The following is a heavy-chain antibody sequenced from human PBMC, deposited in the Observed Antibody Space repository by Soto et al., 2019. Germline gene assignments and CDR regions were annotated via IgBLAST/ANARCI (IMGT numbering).Heavy chain of an antibody. CDR2: ISSGAFTI. CDR3: ARDTTRLEH. Sequence: GGSLRLSCAASGLTFSNVWMTWVRQIPGKGLEWIASISSGAFTISYAAAVKGRFTISRDDGHNSLFLQMDSLRAEDTALYYCARDTTRLEHWGQGTLVTVSS. V-gene: IGHV3-11*01. D-gene: IGHD1-1*01. CDR1: GLTFSNVW. J-gene: IGHJ4*02.